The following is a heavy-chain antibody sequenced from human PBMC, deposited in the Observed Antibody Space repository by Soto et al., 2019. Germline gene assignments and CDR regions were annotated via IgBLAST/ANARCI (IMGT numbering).Heavy chain of an antibody. J-gene: IGHJ6*02. Sequence: GGSLRLSCAASGFTFSSYWMSWVRQAPGKXLEWVANIKQDGSEKYYVDSVKGRFTISGDNAKNSLYLQMNSLRAEDTAVYYCARGDTAMPMNYYYGMDVWGQGTTVTVSS. CDR2: IKQDGSEK. V-gene: IGHV3-7*03. CDR3: ARGDTAMPMNYYYGMDV. D-gene: IGHD5-18*01. CDR1: GFTFSSYW.